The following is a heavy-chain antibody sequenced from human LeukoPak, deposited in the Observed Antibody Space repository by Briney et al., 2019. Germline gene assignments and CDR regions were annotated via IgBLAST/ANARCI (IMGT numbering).Heavy chain of an antibody. CDR1: GGSISSYY. CDR2: IYYTGNT. D-gene: IGHD6-19*01. V-gene: IGHV4-59*01. J-gene: IGHJ4*02. Sequence: SETLSLTCTVSGGSISSYYWSWIRQPPGKGLEWIGHIYYTGNTNYNTSLQSRVSVSVDKSKNQFSLMLRFVTAAHTAVYYCARGGGGWRHYFDSWGQGTQVAVSS. CDR3: ARGGGGWRHYFDS.